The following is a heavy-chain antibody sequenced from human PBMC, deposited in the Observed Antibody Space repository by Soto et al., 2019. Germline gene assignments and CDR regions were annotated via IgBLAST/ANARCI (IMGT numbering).Heavy chain of an antibody. CDR1: GGSISSGDYY. D-gene: IGHD3-22*01. CDR2: IYYSGST. CDR3: ARRKKRSGYYYYDGVSYYGMDV. J-gene: IGHJ6*02. Sequence: QVQLQESGPGLVKPSQTLSLTCTVSGGSISSGDYYWSWIRQPPGKGLEWIGYIYYSGSTYYNPSLKSRVTISVDTSKNQFSLKLSSVTAADTAVYYCARRKKRSGYYYYDGVSYYGMDVWGQGTTVTVSS. V-gene: IGHV4-30-4*01.